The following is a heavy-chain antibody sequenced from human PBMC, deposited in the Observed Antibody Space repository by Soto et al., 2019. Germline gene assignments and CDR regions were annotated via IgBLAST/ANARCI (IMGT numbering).Heavy chain of an antibody. CDR3: ARSILDYADIFDY. CDR2: IYYSGST. CDR1: GGSISSGGYY. D-gene: IGHD4-17*01. Sequence: SETLSLTCTVSGGSISSGGYYWIWLRQHPGKGLEWIGYIYYSGSTYYNPSLKSRVTISVDTSKNHFSLKLSSVTAADTAVYYCARSILDYADIFDYWGQGTLVTVSS. V-gene: IGHV4-31*03. J-gene: IGHJ4*02.